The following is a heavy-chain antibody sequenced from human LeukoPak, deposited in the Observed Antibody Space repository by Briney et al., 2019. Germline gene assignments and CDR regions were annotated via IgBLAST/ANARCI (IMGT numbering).Heavy chain of an antibody. CDR2: IYTSGST. D-gene: IGHD5-12*01. J-gene: IGHJ4*02. CDR3: ARWVATPRGYFDY. V-gene: IGHV4-61*02. CDR1: GGSISSGSYY. Sequence: PSQTLSLTCTVSGGSISSGSYYWSWIRQPAGKGLEWIGRIYTSGSTNYNPSLKSRVTISADTSENQFSLKLNSVTAADTAVYYCARWVATPRGYFDYWGQGTLVTVSS.